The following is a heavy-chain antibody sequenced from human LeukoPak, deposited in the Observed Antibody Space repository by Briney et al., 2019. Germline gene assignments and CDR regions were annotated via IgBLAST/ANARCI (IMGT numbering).Heavy chain of an antibody. V-gene: IGHV3-21*01. J-gene: IGHJ4*02. CDR3: ARGSRVVTTHLFDY. CDR1: GFTFSSYS. Sequence: PGGSLRLSCAASGFTFSSYSMNWVRQAPGKGLEWVSSISSSSSYIYYADSVKGRFTISRDNAKNSLYLQMNSLRAEDTAVYYCARGSRVVTTHLFDYWGQGTLVTVSS. D-gene: IGHD2-21*02. CDR2: ISSSSSYI.